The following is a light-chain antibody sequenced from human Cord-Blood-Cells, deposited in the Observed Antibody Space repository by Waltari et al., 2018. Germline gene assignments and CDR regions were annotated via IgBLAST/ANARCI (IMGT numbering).Light chain of an antibody. V-gene: IGKV2-28*01. J-gene: IGKJ3*01. CDR3: MQALQTPFT. Sequence: DIVMIHSPISLLVTAGEPTSISCRSILSLLHSNGYNYLDWYLQKPGQSPQLLIYLGSNRASGVPDRFSGSGSGTDFTLKISRVEAEDVGVYYCMQALQTPFTFGPGTKVDIK. CDR1: LSLLHSNGYNY. CDR2: LGS.